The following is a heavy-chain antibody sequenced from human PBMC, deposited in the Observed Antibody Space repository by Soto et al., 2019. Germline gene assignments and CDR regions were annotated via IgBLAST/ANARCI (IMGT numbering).Heavy chain of an antibody. CDR3: ARVAVAGTRVDY. V-gene: IGHV4-4*02. CDR2: IYHSGST. D-gene: IGHD6-19*01. CDR1: GGSLNSSNL. Sequence: QVPLEGAGPGLVEASGTLSLNLAGSGGSLNSSNLGSLGPQPPRKGLEWIGEIYHSGSTNYNPSLKSRVTISVDKSKNQFSLKLSSVTAADTAVYYCARVAVAGTRVDYWGQGTLVTVSS. J-gene: IGHJ4*02.